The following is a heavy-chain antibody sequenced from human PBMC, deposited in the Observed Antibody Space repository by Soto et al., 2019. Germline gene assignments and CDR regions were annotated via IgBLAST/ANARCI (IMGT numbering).Heavy chain of an antibody. D-gene: IGHD7-27*01. J-gene: IGHJ4*02. CDR1: GGSISSYY. CDR2: IYYSGST. Sequence: SETLSLTCTVSGGSISSYYWSWIRQPPGKGLEWIGYIYYSGSTNYNPSLKSRVTISVDTSKNQFSLKLSSVTAADTAMYYCAKGHLGTPVDYWGQGTLVTVSS. CDR3: AKGHLGTPVDY. V-gene: IGHV4-59*01.